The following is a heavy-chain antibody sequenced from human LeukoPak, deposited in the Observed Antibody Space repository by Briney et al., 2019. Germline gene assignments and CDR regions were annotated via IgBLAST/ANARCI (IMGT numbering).Heavy chain of an antibody. D-gene: IGHD2-2*01. CDR3: ARDAVVPAAIYWFDP. CDR1: GFTVSSNY. J-gene: IGHJ5*02. V-gene: IGHV3-53*01. CDR2: IYSGGST. Sequence: GGSLRLSCAASGFTVSSNYMSWVRQAPGKGLEWVSVIYSGGSTYYADSVKGRFTISRDNSKNTLYLQMNSLRAEDTAVYYCARDAVVPAAIYWFDPWGQGTLVTVSS.